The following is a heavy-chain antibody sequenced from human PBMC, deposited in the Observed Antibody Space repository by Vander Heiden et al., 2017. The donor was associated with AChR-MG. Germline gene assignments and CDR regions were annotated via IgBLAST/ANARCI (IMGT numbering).Heavy chain of an antibody. J-gene: IGHJ6*02. CDR1: GSTFSSYG. Sequence: QVQLVESGGGVVQPGRSLRRPCAASGSTFSSYGMHGVRQAPGKGLEWVAVISYDGSNKYYADSVKGRFTISRDNSKNTLYLQMNSLRAEDTAVYYCAKREGDYGDSPYYYYYGMDVWGQGTTVTVSS. CDR3: AKREGDYGDSPYYYYYGMDV. V-gene: IGHV3-30*18. CDR2: ISYDGSNK. D-gene: IGHD4-17*01.